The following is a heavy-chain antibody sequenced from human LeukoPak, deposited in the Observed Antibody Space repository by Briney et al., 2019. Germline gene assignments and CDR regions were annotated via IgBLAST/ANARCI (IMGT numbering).Heavy chain of an antibody. J-gene: IGHJ4*02. CDR1: GFSLNG. CDR3: AQDIPIEQVPGLGPGS. CDR2: MQYDGSVE. V-gene: IGHV3-30*02. Sequence: QPGGSLRLSCAVSGFSLNGIHWVRQAPGKGLEWVTFMQYDGSVEFYADSVKGRFTMSRDNSKNTAFLQMSGLRSEDTAVYFCAQDIPIEQVPGLGPGSWGRGTLVTVSS. D-gene: IGHD3-22*01.